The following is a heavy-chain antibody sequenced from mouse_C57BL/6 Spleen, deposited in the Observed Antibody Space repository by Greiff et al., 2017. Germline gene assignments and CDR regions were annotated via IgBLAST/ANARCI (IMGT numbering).Heavy chain of an antibody. V-gene: IGHV2-5*01. D-gene: IGHD4-1*01. J-gene: IGHJ1*03. Sequence: VKLMESGPGLVQPSQSLSITCTVSGFSLTSYGVHWVRQSPGKGLEWLGVIWRGGSTDYNAAFMSRLSITKDNSKSQVFFKMNSLQADDTAIYYCAKSDWDGYFDVWGTGTTVTVSS. CDR1: GFSLTSYG. CDR3: AKSDWDGYFDV. CDR2: IWRGGST.